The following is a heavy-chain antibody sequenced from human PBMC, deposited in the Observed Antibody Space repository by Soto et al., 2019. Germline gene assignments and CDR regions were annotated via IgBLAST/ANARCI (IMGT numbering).Heavy chain of an antibody. CDR3: ATTARGYDLTYAFDF. Sequence: QVQLQESGPGLVKPSQTLSLTCTVSGGSISSGGYYWSWIRQHPGKGLEWVGYIYYSGSTYHNPSLKSRVTISVDTSKNQFSLKLSSVTAADTAVYYCATTARGYDLTYAFDFWGQGTMVTVSS. CDR2: IYYSGST. D-gene: IGHD5-12*01. V-gene: IGHV4-31*03. J-gene: IGHJ3*01. CDR1: GGSISSGGYY.